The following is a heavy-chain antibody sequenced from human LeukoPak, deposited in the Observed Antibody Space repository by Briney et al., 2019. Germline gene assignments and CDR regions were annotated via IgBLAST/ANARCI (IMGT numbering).Heavy chain of an antibody. D-gene: IGHD7-27*01. CDR2: IYHSGST. CDR3: ARTLGSFDI. Sequence: SETLSLTCTVSGDSISSDDYYWSWIRQPPGKGLEWIGYIYHSGSTYYNPSLKSRVTISVDRSKNQFSLKLSSVTAADTAVYYCARTLGSFDIWGQGTMVTVSS. V-gene: IGHV4-30-2*01. CDR1: GDSISSDDYY. J-gene: IGHJ3*02.